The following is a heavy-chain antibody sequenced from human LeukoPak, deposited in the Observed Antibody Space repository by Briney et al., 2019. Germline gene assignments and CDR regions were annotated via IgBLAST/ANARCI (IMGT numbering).Heavy chain of an antibody. V-gene: IGHV3-30*18. CDR3: AKDNPNTAMDY. D-gene: IGHD5-18*01. Sequence: GGSLRLSCAASGFTFSSYGMHWVRQAPGKGLEWVAVISYDGSNKYYADSEKGRFTISRDNSKNTLYLQMDSLRAEDTAVYCCAKDNPNTAMDYWGQGTLVTVSS. CDR2: ISYDGSNK. J-gene: IGHJ4*02. CDR1: GFTFSSYG.